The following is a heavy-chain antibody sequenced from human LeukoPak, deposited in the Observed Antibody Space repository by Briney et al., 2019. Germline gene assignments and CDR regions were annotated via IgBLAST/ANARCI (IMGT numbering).Heavy chain of an antibody. CDR1: GFTFYDYA. CDR3: AKASGGYCSSISCYHFDY. Sequence: GGSLRLSCAASGFTFYDYAMHWARQAPGKGLEWGSRISWNSGTRRYADSVKGRFTISRDNAKNSLYLQRNGLRAEHTALYYCAKASGGYCSSISCYHFDYWGQGILVTVSS. CDR2: ISWNSGTR. D-gene: IGHD2-2*01. J-gene: IGHJ4*02. V-gene: IGHV3-9*01.